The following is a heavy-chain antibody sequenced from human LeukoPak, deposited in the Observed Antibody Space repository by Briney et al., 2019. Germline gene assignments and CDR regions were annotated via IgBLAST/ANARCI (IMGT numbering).Heavy chain of an antibody. J-gene: IGHJ4*02. CDR1: GFTFSSYA. Sequence: GGSLRLSCAASGFTFSSYAMHWVRQAPGKGLEYVSAISSNGGSTYYANSVKGRFTISRDNSKNTLYLQMGSLRAEDMAVYYCAREKEVVYGDSNFDYWGQGTLVTVSS. V-gene: IGHV3-64*01. D-gene: IGHD4-17*01. CDR3: AREKEVVYGDSNFDY. CDR2: ISSNGGST.